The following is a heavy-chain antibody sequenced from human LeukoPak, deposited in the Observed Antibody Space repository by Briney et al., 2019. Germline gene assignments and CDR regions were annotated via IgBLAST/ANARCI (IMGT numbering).Heavy chain of an antibody. Sequence: GGSLRLSCAASGFTFGSYSMNWVRQAPGKGLEWVSSISSSSSYIYYADSVKGRFTISRDNAKNSLYLQMNSLRAEDMALYYCARGDTAMVTGYFDYWGQGTLVTVSS. J-gene: IGHJ4*02. V-gene: IGHV3-21*04. D-gene: IGHD5-18*01. CDR2: ISSSSSYI. CDR1: GFTFGSYS. CDR3: ARGDTAMVTGYFDY.